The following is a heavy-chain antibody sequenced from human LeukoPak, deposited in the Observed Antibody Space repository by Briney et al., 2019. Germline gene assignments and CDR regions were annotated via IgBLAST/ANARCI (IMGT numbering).Heavy chain of an antibody. CDR2: ISSSGST. V-gene: IGHV4-61*02. J-gene: IGHJ5*02. CDR3: ARAMVRGPYNWFDP. D-gene: IGHD3-10*01. CDR1: GDSISSGDYY. Sequence: SETLSLTCTVSGDSISSGDYYWRWIRQPAGKGLEWIGRISSSGSTNYNPSLKSRVTISVDTSKNQFSLKLSSVTAADTAVYFCARAMVRGPYNWFDPWGQGTLVTVSS.